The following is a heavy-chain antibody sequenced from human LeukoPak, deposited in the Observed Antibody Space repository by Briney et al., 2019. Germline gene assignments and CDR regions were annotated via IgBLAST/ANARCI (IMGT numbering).Heavy chain of an antibody. CDR2: ISYDGSNK. Sequence: SCKASGFTFSSYAMHWVRQAPGKGLEWVAVISYDGSNKYYADSVKGRFTISRDNSKNTLYLQMNSLRAEDTAVYYCARALEDYDILTGYFTPFFDYWGQGTLVTVSS. D-gene: IGHD3-9*01. CDR3: ARALEDYDILTGYFTPFFDY. CDR1: GFTFSSYA. V-gene: IGHV3-30-3*01. J-gene: IGHJ4*02.